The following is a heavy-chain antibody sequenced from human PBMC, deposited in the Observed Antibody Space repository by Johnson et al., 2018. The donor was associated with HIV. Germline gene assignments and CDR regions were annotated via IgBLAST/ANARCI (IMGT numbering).Heavy chain of an antibody. J-gene: IGHJ3*02. Sequence: VQLVESGGGLVQPGRSLRLSCTGSGFTFGDYAMSWVRQAPGKGLEWVGFIRSKAYGGTTEYAASVKGRFTISRDDSKSIAYLQMNSLKTEDTAVYYCSTSVAIVGVVILDGFDIWGQGTMVTVSS. CDR2: IRSKAYGGTT. CDR1: GFTFGDYA. V-gene: IGHV3-49*04. D-gene: IGHD3-3*01. CDR3: STSVAIVGVVILDGFDI.